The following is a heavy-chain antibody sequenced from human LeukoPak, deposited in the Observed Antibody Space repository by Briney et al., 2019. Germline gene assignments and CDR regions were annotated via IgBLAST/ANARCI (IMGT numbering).Heavy chain of an antibody. Sequence: TGESLKISCQASGYSFTTYWIAWVRQMPGKGLEWMGSIYPGDSDTKYSPSFQAQVTISADKSITTAYLQWSSLKASDTAIYYCAVNYGSSSYSDDYWGEGILVTVSS. CDR2: IYPGDSDT. V-gene: IGHV5-51*01. CDR1: GYSFTTYW. D-gene: IGHD3-22*01. CDR3: AVNYGSSSYSDDY. J-gene: IGHJ4*02.